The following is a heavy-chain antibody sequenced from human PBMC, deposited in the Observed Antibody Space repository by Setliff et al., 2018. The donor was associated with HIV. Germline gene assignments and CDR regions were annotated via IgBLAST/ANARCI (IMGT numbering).Heavy chain of an antibody. D-gene: IGHD3-9*01. Sequence: SETLSLTCAVYGGSFSGYYWSWIRQTPGRGLEWIGEINHSGTTNDNPSLKSRVTMSVDTSKNQFSLKLTSVTAADTAVYYCARCSYLDWFDYFDSWGQGTLVTVSA. J-gene: IGHJ4*02. CDR2: INHSGTT. CDR1: GGSFSGYY. V-gene: IGHV4-34*01. CDR3: ARCSYLDWFDYFDS.